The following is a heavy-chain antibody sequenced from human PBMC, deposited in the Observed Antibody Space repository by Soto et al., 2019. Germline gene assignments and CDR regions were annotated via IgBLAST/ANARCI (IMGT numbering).Heavy chain of an antibody. Sequence: EVQLLESGGGFLQPGGSLRLSCAASGCPFSSYVMSWVRQAPGKGLEWVSAISGGDGTTFYADSVKGRFTISRDNSKNTLYLQTNSLRAEDTAVYYCVRGWSGATCPCLDVWGQGTTVTVSS. D-gene: IGHD3-3*01. CDR1: GCPFSSYV. CDR3: VRGWSGATCPCLDV. CDR2: ISGGDGTT. J-gene: IGHJ6*01. V-gene: IGHV3-23*01.